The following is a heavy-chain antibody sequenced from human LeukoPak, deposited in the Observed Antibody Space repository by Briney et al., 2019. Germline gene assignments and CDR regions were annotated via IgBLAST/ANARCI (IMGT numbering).Heavy chain of an antibody. J-gene: IGHJ5*02. V-gene: IGHV4-30-4*08. Sequence: NSSETLSLTCTLSGGSISRGDYYWRWISQPPGKGLQRIGYIYYSGSTYYNPSLKGRVTISVAKSKNQFSLKLSSVTAADTTVYYCARSYGENYYGSVAVFDPWRQGTMVTVSS. CDR2: IYYSGST. CDR1: GGSISRGDYY. D-gene: IGHD3-10*01. CDR3: ARSYGENYYGSVAVFDP.